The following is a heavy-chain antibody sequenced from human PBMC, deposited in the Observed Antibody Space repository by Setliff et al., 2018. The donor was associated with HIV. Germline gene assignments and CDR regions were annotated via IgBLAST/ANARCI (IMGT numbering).Heavy chain of an antibody. V-gene: IGHV4-38-2*01. D-gene: IGHD6-13*01. CDR2: IHHSGSV. CDR3: AKRLAGSNTWYHFDN. Sequence: SETLSLTCPVSGYSISSGYYWGWIRQPPGKGLEWIGNIHHSGSVYYNLSLKRRVTISVDTSKNQFSLKLTSATAADTAVYYCAKRLAGSNTWYHFDNWGQGTLVTVSS. J-gene: IGHJ4*02. CDR1: GYSISSGYY.